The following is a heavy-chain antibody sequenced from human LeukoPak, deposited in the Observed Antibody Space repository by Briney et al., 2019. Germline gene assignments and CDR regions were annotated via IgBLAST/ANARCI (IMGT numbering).Heavy chain of an antibody. J-gene: IGHJ3*02. V-gene: IGHV3-33*01. CDR3: ARDTLDAFDI. CDR1: EFTFSSYG. CDR2: IWYDGSNK. Sequence: PGGSLRLSCAASEFTFSSYGMHWVRQAPGNGLEWVAVIWYDGSNKYYADSAKGRFTISRDNSKNTLYLQMNSLRAEDTAVYYCARDTLDAFDIWGQGTMVTVSS.